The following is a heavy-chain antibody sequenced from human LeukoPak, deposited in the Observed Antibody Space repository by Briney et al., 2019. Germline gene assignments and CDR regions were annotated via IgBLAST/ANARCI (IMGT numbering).Heavy chain of an antibody. Sequence: GASVKVSCKASGYSFSDSGINWVRQAPGQGLEWMGWIGAYSGNTYFAQKFQGRVTLTTDTSTSTGYMELRTLRSDDTAVYYCARGENPLDAFDIWGQGTMVTVSS. V-gene: IGHV1-18*01. CDR2: IGAYSGNT. J-gene: IGHJ3*02. CDR1: GYSFSDSG. CDR3: ARGENPLDAFDI.